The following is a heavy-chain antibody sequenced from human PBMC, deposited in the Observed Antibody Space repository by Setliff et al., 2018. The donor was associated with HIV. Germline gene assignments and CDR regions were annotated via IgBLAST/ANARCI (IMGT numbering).Heavy chain of an antibody. Sequence: ASVKVSCKASGYTFTTYAMNWVRQAPGQGLEWMGWINTNTGNPTSAQGFTGRFVFSVDTSVSTAYLQISSLEAEDTAVYYCARDLNKGSIDYWGQGTLVTVSS. CDR1: GYTFTTYA. CDR2: INTNTGNP. CDR3: ARDLNKGSIDY. D-gene: IGHD3-10*01. J-gene: IGHJ4*02. V-gene: IGHV7-4-1*02.